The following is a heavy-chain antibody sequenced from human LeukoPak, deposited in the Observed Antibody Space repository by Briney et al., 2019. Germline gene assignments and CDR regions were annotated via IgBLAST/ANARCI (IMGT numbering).Heavy chain of an antibody. CDR3: AKSLSSGYYYLDSYFDY. Sequence: GGSLRLSCAASGFTFSRHGMNWVRQAPGKGLEWVSGISGSGGSTYYADSEKGRFTISGDNSKNTLYLQMNSLRAEDTAIYYCAKSLSSGYYYLDSYFDYWGQGTLVTVSS. CDR2: ISGSGGST. D-gene: IGHD3-22*01. V-gene: IGHV3-23*01. CDR1: GFTFSRHG. J-gene: IGHJ4*02.